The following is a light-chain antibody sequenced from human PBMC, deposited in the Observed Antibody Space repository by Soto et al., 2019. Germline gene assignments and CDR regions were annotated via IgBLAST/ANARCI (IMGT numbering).Light chain of an antibody. CDR2: AAA. CDR3: QQYLSYPYT. CDR1: EGISSF. J-gene: IGKJ2*01. Sequence: AIRMTQSPSSISASTGDRVTITCRASEGISSFLAWYQQKPGKAPKLLTYAAATLQRGAPSRFSASGSGTDFTLTISRLQSEDFATYFCQQYLSYPYTFGQGTKLEI. V-gene: IGKV1-8*01.